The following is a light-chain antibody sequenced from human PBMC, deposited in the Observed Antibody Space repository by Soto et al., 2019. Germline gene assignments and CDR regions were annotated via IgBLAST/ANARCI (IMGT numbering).Light chain of an antibody. V-gene: IGKV3-15*01. J-gene: IGKJ5*01. CDR1: QSVTYN. CDR3: QQYNNWHPIT. Sequence: ETMFTQSPATLSASPGERATLSCRATQSVTYNLAWYQQKPGQAPMLIIYGASTRANGIPARFSGSGSGTGFTLTISSLQSEDFAVYYCQQYNNWHPITFGQGTRLEIK. CDR2: GAS.